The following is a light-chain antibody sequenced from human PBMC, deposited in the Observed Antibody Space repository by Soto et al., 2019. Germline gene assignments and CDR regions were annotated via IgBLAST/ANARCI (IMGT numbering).Light chain of an antibody. CDR2: AAS. V-gene: IGKV1-33*01. CDR1: QDISTY. Sequence: DIQMTQSPSSLSAFVGDRVTITCQASQDISTYVNWYQQKPGKTPNLLIYAASHLETRVPSRFSGSGSGTKFTLTISRLQSDDIGTYSCQQYDNLPVTFGPGTKVNVK. CDR3: QQYDNLPVT. J-gene: IGKJ3*01.